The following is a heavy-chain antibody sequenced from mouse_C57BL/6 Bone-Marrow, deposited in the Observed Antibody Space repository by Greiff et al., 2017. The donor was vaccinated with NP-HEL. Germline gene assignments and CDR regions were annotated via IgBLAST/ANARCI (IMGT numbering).Heavy chain of an antibody. Sequence: QVQLQQPGAELVKPGASVKLSCKASGYTFTSYWMQWVKQRPGQGLEWIGEIDPSDSYTNYNQKFKGKATLTVDTSSSTAYMQLSSLTSEYSAVYYYARDGSSPYYAMDYWGQGTSVTVSS. CDR2: IDPSDSYT. CDR3: ARDGSSPYYAMDY. V-gene: IGHV1-50*01. D-gene: IGHD1-1*01. CDR1: GYTFTSYW. J-gene: IGHJ4*01.